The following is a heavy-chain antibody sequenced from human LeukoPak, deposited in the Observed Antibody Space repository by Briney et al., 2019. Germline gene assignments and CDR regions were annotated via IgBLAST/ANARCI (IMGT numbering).Heavy chain of an antibody. V-gene: IGHV3-7*03. CDR3: AREGYYGVDY. CDR2: IKEDGSER. J-gene: IGHJ4*02. CDR1: AFIFSGHW. Sequence: GGSLRLSCEGSAFIFSGHWMNWVRQTPGKGLEWEASIKEDGSERQYVDSVKGRFSISRDNTKGSLFLQLNSLRAEDTAVYYCAREGYYGVDYWGQGTLVTVSS. D-gene: IGHD4-17*01.